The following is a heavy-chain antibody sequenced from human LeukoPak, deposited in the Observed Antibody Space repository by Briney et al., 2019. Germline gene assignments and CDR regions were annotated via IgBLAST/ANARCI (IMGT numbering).Heavy chain of an antibody. J-gene: IGHJ4*02. CDR3: ARLISSTLYY. D-gene: IGHD6-13*01. CDR2: THPGDSDT. CDR1: GYTFTGYY. Sequence: KVSCKTPGYTFTGYYIRWVRQMPGKGLEWVGITHPGDSDTRYSPSFQGQVTISADKSVSTAYLQWSSLKASDTAMYYCARLISSTLYYWGQGTLVTVSS. V-gene: IGHV5-51*01.